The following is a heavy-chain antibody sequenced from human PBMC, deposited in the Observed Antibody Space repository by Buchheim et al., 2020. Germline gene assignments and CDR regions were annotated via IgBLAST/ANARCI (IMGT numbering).Heavy chain of an antibody. CDR3: ARDPILVTTDGVYYYYGMDV. CDR2: INTDGSST. J-gene: IGHJ6*02. V-gene: IGHV3-74*01. CDR1: GFTFSSYW. Sequence: EVQLVESGGGLVQPGGSLKVSCAASGFTFSSYWMHWVRQAPGKGLVWVSQINTDGSSTNYADSVKGRFTISRDNAENTLYLQMSSLRAEDTDVYYCARDPILVTTDGVYYYYGMDVWGQGTT. D-gene: IGHD4-11*01.